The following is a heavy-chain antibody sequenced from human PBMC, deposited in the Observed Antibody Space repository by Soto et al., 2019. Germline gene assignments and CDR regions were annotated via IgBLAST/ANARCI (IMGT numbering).Heavy chain of an antibody. J-gene: IGHJ4*02. D-gene: IGHD3-16*01. Sequence: PSETLSLTCTVSGGSISSYYWGWIRQPAGKGLEXXGXIYXXXXXNXXPSLKSRVTMSVDTSKNQFSLKLSSVTAADTAVYYCARGDDLYYFDYWGQGTLVTASS. CDR2: IYXXXXX. CDR3: ARGDDLYYFDY. CDR1: GGSISSYY. V-gene: IGHV4-4*07.